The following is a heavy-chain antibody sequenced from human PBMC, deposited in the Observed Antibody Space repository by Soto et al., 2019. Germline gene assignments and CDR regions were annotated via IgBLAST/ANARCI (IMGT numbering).Heavy chain of an antibody. D-gene: IGHD3-22*01. CDR1: GFTFSSYG. CDR3: ARHYYDSSGYYPL. CDR2: IWSDGSNK. Sequence: QVQLVESGGGVVQPGRSLRLSCAASGFTFSSYGMHWVRQAPGKGLEWVAVIWSDGSNKYYADSVKGRFTISRDNSKNTLYLQMNSRRAGDTAVYYCARHYYDSSGYYPLWGQGTLVTVSS. J-gene: IGHJ4*02. V-gene: IGHV3-33*01.